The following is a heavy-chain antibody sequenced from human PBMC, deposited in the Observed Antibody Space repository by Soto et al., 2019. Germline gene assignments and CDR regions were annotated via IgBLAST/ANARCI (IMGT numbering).Heavy chain of an antibody. D-gene: IGHD1-20*01. V-gene: IGHV4-59*01. Sequence: ASETLSLTCTVSVDAISNYYWSWIRQTPGRGLEWIGCVHESGSTDYNPSLKGRVTISLHTSKSKFSMSLRSATAADTATYYCARGTRALITSFFAYWGQGIPVTVSS. CDR3: ARGTRALITSFFAY. J-gene: IGHJ4*02. CDR2: VHESGST. CDR1: VDAISNYY.